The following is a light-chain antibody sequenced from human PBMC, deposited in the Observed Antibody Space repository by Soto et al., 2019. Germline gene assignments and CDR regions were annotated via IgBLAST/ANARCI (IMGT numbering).Light chain of an antibody. CDR2: GAS. J-gene: IGKJ2*01. CDR3: QQYNDWPRS. V-gene: IGKV3-15*01. Sequence: EIVMTQSPATLSVSPGERATLSCRASQSVRSNLAWYQQKLGQAPRLLIYGASTRATGIPARFSGSGSGTEFTLTISSLQSEVFAIFSCQQYNDWPRSFGQG. CDR1: QSVRSN.